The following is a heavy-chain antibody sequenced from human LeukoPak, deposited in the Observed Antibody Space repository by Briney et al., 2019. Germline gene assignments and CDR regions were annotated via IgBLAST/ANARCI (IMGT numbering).Heavy chain of an antibody. D-gene: IGHD3-9*01. CDR2: INSNGDYI. CDR1: GFTFSRYS. CDR3: ARGIGYSDWLFLY. J-gene: IGHJ4*02. V-gene: IGHV3-21*01. Sequence: GGSLRLSYVASGFTFSRYSMSWVRQAPGKGLEWVSSINSNGDYIYYADSVKGRFTISRDTARNSLFLQMNSLRAEDTAVYYCARGIGYSDWLFLYWGQGTLLTVSS.